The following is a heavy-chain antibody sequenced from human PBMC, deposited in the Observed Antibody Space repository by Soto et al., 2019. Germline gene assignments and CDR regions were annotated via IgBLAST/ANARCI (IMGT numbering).Heavy chain of an antibody. V-gene: IGHV4-59*01. J-gene: IGHJ1*01. Sequence: SETLSLTCTVSGGSISSYYWSWIRQPPGKGLEWIGYIYYSGSTNYNPSLKSRVTISVDTSKNQFSLKLSSVTAADTAVYYCARGGRGMVRGNPNFQHWGQGTLVTVSS. D-gene: IGHD3-10*01. CDR1: GGSISSYY. CDR2: IYYSGST. CDR3: ARGGRGMVRGNPNFQH.